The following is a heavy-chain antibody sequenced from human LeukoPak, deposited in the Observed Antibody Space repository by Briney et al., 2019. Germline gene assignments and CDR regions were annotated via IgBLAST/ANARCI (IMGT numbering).Heavy chain of an antibody. CDR2: IYSGGST. J-gene: IGHJ3*02. CDR1: GFTVSSNY. CDR3: TTAYLRGALWFGDRGDAFDI. D-gene: IGHD3-10*01. Sequence: GGSLRLSCAASGFTVSSNYMSWVRQAPGKGLEWVSVIYSGGSTYYADSVKGRFTISRDNSKNTLYLQMNSLRAEDTAVYYCTTAYLRGALWFGDRGDAFDIWGQGTMVTVSS. V-gene: IGHV3-53*01.